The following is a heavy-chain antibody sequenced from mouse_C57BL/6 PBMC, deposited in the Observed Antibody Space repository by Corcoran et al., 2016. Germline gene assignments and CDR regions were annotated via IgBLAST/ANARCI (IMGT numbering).Heavy chain of an antibody. J-gene: IGHJ2*01. V-gene: IGHV1-26*01. CDR3: AREGHYYGSSYGY. D-gene: IGHD1-1*01. Sequence: EVQLQQSGPELVKPGASVKISCKASGYTFTDYYMNWVKQSHGKSLEWIGDINPNNGGTSYNQKFKGKATLTVDKSSSTAYMELRSLTSEDSAVYYCAREGHYYGSSYGYWGQGTTLTVSS. CDR1: GYTFTDYY. CDR2: INPNNGGT.